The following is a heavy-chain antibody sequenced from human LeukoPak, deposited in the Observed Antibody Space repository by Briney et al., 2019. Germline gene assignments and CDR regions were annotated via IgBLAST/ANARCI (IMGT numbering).Heavy chain of an antibody. CDR3: ARGGFGELNY. D-gene: IGHD3-10*01. V-gene: IGHV4-59*12. Sequence: SETLSLTCTVSGGSISSYYWSWIRQPPGKGLEWIGYIYYSGSTNYNPSLRSRVTISVDTSKNQFSLKLSSVTAADTAVYYCARGGFGELNYWGQGTLVTVSS. J-gene: IGHJ4*02. CDR2: IYYSGST. CDR1: GGSISSYY.